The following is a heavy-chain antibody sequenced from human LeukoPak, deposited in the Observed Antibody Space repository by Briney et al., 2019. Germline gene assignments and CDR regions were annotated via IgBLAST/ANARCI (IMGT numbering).Heavy chain of an antibody. CDR2: INAGNGNT. CDR3: ARGEIAVAAYDY. CDR1: GYTFTSYA. J-gene: IGHJ4*02. V-gene: IGHV1-3*01. D-gene: IGHD6-19*01. Sequence: ASVKASCKASGYTFTSYAMHWVRQAPGQRLEWMGWINAGNGNTKYSQKFQGRVTITRDTSASTAYMELSSLRSEDTAVYYCARGEIAVAAYDYWGQGTLVTVSS.